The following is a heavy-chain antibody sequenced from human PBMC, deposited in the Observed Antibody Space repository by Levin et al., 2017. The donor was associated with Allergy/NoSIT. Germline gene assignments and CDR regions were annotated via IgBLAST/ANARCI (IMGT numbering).Heavy chain of an antibody. CDR3: ARVVGFSSSTTDYYYYGMDG. V-gene: IGHV4-4*07. D-gene: IGHD5-12*01. CDR2: IYTSGST. Sequence: PSETLSLTCTVSGGSISSYYWSWIRQPAGKGLEWIGRIYTSGSTNYNPSLKSRVTMSVDTSKNQFSLKLSSVTAADTAVYYCARVVGFSSSTTDYYYYGMDGWGQGTTVTVSS. CDR1: GGSISSYY. J-gene: IGHJ6*02.